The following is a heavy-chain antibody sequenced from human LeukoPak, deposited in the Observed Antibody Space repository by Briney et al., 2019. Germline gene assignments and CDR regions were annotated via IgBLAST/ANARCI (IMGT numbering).Heavy chain of an antibody. V-gene: IGHV3-30*18. CDR2: ISYDRSNK. Sequence: GGSLRLSCAASGFTFSNYGMHWVRQAPGKGLEWVALISYDRSNKYYADSVKGRFTISRDNSKNTLSLQMSSLRAEETAVYYCAKVDSSGWYGGVAFDSWGEGTVV. D-gene: IGHD6-19*01. CDR1: GFTFSNYG. CDR3: AKVDSSGWYGGVAFDS. J-gene: IGHJ3*02.